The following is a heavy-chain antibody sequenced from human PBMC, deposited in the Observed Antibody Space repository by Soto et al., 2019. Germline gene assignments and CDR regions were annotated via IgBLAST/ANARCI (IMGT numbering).Heavy chain of an antibody. CDR1: GFTFSNAW. V-gene: IGHV3-15*07. Sequence: GGSLRLSCAASGFTFSNAWMNWVRQAPGKGLEWVGRIKSKTDGGTTDYAAPVKGRFTISRDDSKNTLYLQMNSLKTEDTAVYYCTTDQGSDDYVWGSYRNYFDYWGQGTLVTVSS. J-gene: IGHJ4*02. CDR2: IKSKTDGGTT. CDR3: TTDQGSDDYVWGSYRNYFDY. D-gene: IGHD3-16*02.